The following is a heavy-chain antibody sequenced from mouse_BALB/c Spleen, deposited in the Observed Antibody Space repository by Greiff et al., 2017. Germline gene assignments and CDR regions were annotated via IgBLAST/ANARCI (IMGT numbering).Heavy chain of an antibody. D-gene: IGHD2-2*01. Sequence: VQLQQPGAELVRPGASVKLSCKASGYTFTSYWINWVKQRPGQGLEWIGNIYPSDSYTNYNQKFKDKATLTVDKYSSTAYMQLSSPTSEDSAVYYCTSIYYGYDWYFDVWGAGTTVTVSS. CDR3: TSIYYGYDWYFDV. V-gene: IGHV1-69*02. CDR2: IYPSDSYT. CDR1: GYTFTSYW. J-gene: IGHJ1*01.